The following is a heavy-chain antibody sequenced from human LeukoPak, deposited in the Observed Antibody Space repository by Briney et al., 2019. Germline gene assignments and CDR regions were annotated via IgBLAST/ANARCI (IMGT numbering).Heavy chain of an antibody. D-gene: IGHD6-6*01. CDR3: AKLGGEQLGSWFDP. Sequence: PGRSLRLSCAASGFTFSSYAMSWVRQAPGKGLEWVSAISGSGGSTYYADSVKGRFTISRDNSKNTLYLQMNSLRAEDTAVYYCAKLGGEQLGSWFDPWGQGTLVTVSS. V-gene: IGHV3-23*01. CDR2: ISGSGGST. J-gene: IGHJ5*02. CDR1: GFTFSSYA.